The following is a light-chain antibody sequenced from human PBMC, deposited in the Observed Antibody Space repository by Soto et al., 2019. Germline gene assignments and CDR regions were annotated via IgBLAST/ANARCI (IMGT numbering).Light chain of an antibody. CDR2: EGN. Sequence: QSVLTQPASVSGSPGQSITISCTGTSSDVGNYNLVSWYQQHPGKAPKLMIYEGNKRPSGVSYRFSGSKSGNTASLTISGLQAEDEADYYCCSYAGSNTPYVFGTGTKVTVL. CDR1: SSDVGNYNL. V-gene: IGLV2-23*01. J-gene: IGLJ1*01. CDR3: CSYAGSNTPYV.